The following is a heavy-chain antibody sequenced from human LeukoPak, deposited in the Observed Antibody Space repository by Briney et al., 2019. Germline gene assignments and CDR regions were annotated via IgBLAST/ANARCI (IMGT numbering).Heavy chain of an antibody. V-gene: IGHV3-7*01. D-gene: IGHD1-1*01. Sequence: GGTLRLSCAPSGFTISTYWMTCVRQAPGKGLEWVANIKQDGSEEYYVDSVKGRFTISKDNAKNSLYLQMNSLRVEGTAVYYCAGHIDWKFDYWGQGTLVTVSS. J-gene: IGHJ4*02. CDR1: GFTISTYW. CDR2: IKQDGSEE. CDR3: AGHIDWKFDY.